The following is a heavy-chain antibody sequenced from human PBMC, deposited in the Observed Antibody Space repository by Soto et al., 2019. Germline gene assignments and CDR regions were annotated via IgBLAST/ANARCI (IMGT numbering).Heavy chain of an antibody. Sequence: LKISCKGSGYSFTSYWIGWVRQMPGKGLEWMAIIHPSDSDTRYSPSFQGQVTISADKSITTAYLQWSSLKASDTAMYYCAIHSTGYEDSWGQGTLVTVSS. CDR3: AIHSTGYEDS. J-gene: IGHJ5*02. D-gene: IGHD5-12*01. CDR2: IHPSDSDT. CDR1: GYSFTSYW. V-gene: IGHV5-51*01.